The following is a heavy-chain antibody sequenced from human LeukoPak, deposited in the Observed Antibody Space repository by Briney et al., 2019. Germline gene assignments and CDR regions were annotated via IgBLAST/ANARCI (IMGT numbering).Heavy chain of an antibody. Sequence: GGSLRLSCAASGFTFSSYSMNWVRQAPGKGLEWVSYISSSSTIYYADSVKGRFTISRDNAKNSLYLQMNSLRAEDTAVYYCARGPTYYYDSSGYYVFDYWGQGTLVTVSS. V-gene: IGHV3-48*01. CDR3: ARGPTYYYDSSGYYVFDY. J-gene: IGHJ4*02. D-gene: IGHD3-22*01. CDR1: GFTFSSYS. CDR2: ISSSSTI.